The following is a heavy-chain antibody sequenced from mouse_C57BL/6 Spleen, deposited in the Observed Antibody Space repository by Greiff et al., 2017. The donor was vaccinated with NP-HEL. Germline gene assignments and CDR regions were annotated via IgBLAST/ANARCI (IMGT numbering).Heavy chain of an antibody. J-gene: IGHJ3*01. CDR2: INPSNGGT. D-gene: IGHD2-3*01. Sequence: QVQLQQPGTELVKPGASVTLSCKASGYTFTSYWMHWVKQRPGQGLEWIGNINPSNGGTNYNEQFKSKATLTVDKSSSPAYMQLSSLTSEDSAVYYCGSGGYYAAWFAYWGQGTLVTVSA. V-gene: IGHV1-53*01. CDR3: GSGGYYAAWFAY. CDR1: GYTFTSYW.